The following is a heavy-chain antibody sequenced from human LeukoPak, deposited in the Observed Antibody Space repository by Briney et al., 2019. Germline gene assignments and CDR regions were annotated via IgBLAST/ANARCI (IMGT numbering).Heavy chain of an antibody. CDR2: IYTSGST. D-gene: IGHD6-6*01. CDR3: ARGPGGSSSSDFDY. CDR1: GGSSSSYY. Sequence: SETLSLTCTVSGGSSSSYYWSWIGQPAGKGLEWIGRIYTSGSTNYNPSLKSRVTISVDTSKNQFSLKLSSVTAADTAVYYCARGPGGSSSSDFDYWGQGTLVTVSS. V-gene: IGHV4-4*07. J-gene: IGHJ4*02.